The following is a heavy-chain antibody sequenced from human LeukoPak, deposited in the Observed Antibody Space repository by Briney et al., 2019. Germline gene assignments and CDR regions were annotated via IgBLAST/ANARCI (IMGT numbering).Heavy chain of an antibody. CDR3: AIAGPYFFDY. V-gene: IGHV3-23*01. CDR1: GFTFSSYG. Sequence: PGGSLRLSCAASGFTFSSYGMSWVRQAPGKGLEWVSGISGSGGNTYYADSVRGRFTISRDNSKNTLYLQMNSLRAEDTAVYYCAIAGPYFFDYWGQGTLVTVSS. CDR2: ISGSGGNT. J-gene: IGHJ4*02.